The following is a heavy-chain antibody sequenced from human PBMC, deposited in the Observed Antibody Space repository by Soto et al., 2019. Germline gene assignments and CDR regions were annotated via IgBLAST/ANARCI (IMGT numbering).Heavy chain of an antibody. CDR2: TSSDSGTI. V-gene: IGHV3-48*01. CDR3: AKMSTSSWYIDYFDF. Sequence: GGSLRLSCAASGFTFSNYPMNWVRQAPGKGLEWISYTSSDSGTIYYADSVKGRFSISRDNSKNSLYLQMNSLRVEDTAVYYCAKMSTSSWYIDYFDFWGPGTLVTVSS. J-gene: IGHJ4*02. D-gene: IGHD6-13*01. CDR1: GFTFSNYP.